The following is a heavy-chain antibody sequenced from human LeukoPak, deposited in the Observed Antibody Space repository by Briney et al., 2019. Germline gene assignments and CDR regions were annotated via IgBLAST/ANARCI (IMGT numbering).Heavy chain of an antibody. D-gene: IGHD3-10*02. Sequence: GGSLRLSCAASGFTFSSFAMIWVRQPPGKGLEWVSSIFQGGGEIHYADSVRGRFTISRDNSRSTLFLQMNSLRVEDTAVYYCAELGITMIGGVWGKGTTVTISS. CDR1: GFTFSSFA. CDR2: IFQGGGEI. CDR3: AELGITMIGGV. J-gene: IGHJ6*04. V-gene: IGHV3-23*01.